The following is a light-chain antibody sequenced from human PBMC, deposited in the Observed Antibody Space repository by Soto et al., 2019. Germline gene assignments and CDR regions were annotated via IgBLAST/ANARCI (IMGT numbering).Light chain of an antibody. CDR2: ETS. V-gene: IGKV1-39*01. CDR3: QQTFSLPRT. CDR1: QNVRSY. Sequence: DIQMTQSPSSLSASVGDRVTITCRASQNVRSYVNWYQQKPGKATNVLIYETSTLQDGVPSRVSGDGYGTDFTLSISSLHPEDFATYYCQQTFSLPRTFGQGTKVDI. J-gene: IGKJ2*02.